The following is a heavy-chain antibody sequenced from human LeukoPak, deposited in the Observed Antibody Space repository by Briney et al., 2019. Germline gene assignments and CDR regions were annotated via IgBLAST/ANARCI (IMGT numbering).Heavy chain of an antibody. Sequence: SVKVSCKASGGTFSSYAISWVRQAPGQGLEWMGRIIPIFGTANYAQKFQGRVTITADKSTSTAYMELSSLRSEDTAVYYCARSLHVVVIATDYYYYMDVWGKGTTVTVSS. CDR3: ARSLHVVVIATDYYYYMDV. CDR2: IIPIFGTA. J-gene: IGHJ6*03. V-gene: IGHV1-69*06. CDR1: GGTFSSYA. D-gene: IGHD2-21*01.